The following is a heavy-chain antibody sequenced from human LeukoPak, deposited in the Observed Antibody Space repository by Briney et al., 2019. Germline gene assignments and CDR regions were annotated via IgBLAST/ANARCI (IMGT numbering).Heavy chain of an antibody. V-gene: IGHV3-9*03. Sequence: GGSLRLSCAASGFTFDDYAMHWVRQAPGKGLEWVSGISWNSGSIGYADSAKGRFTTSRDNAKNSLYLQMNSLRPEDMALYYCAKGAARLSLFTSFDYWGQGTPVTASS. J-gene: IGHJ4*02. CDR1: GFTFDDYA. D-gene: IGHD3-16*01. CDR3: AKGAARLSLFTSFDY. CDR2: ISWNSGSI.